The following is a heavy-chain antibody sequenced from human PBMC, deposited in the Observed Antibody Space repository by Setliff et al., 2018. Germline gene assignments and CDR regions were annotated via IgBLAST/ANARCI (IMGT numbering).Heavy chain of an antibody. CDR2: VYPGDSDT. J-gene: IGHJ4*02. Sequence: GESLKISCKASGYSFTSYWIGWVRQMPGKGLEWMGIVYPGDSDTRYTPSFQGQVTISADKSITTAYLQWRSLKASDTAMYYCARQTTVTTDIWGQGTLVTVSS. D-gene: IGHD4-17*01. CDR1: GYSFTSYW. V-gene: IGHV5-51*01. CDR3: ARQTTVTTDI.